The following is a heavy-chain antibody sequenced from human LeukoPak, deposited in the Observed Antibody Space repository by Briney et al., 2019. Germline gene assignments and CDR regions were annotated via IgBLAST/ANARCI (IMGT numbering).Heavy chain of an antibody. Sequence: GGSLRLSCAASGFTFSTYGMSWVRQAPGKGLEWVSVISGSGGSTYYADSVKGRFTISRDNAKNSLYLQMDTLRAEDTAVYYCARDVDQRGAFDIWGQGTMVTVSS. V-gene: IGHV3-23*01. J-gene: IGHJ3*02. CDR3: ARDVDQRGAFDI. CDR1: GFTFSTYG. D-gene: IGHD3-9*01. CDR2: ISGSGGST.